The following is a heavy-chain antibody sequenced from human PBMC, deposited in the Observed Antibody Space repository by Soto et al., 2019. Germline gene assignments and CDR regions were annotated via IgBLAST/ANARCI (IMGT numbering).Heavy chain of an antibody. CDR2: MNPNSGGT. V-gene: IGHV1-2*04. J-gene: IGHJ3*02. Sequence: GASVKVSCKASGYTFTSYDINWVRQATGQGLEWMGWMNPNSGGTNYAQKFQGWVTMTRDTSISTAYMELSRLRSDDTAVYYCARAGVEGYCSGGSCHLGAFDIWGQGTMVTVSS. D-gene: IGHD2-15*01. CDR1: GYTFTSYD. CDR3: ARAGVEGYCSGGSCHLGAFDI.